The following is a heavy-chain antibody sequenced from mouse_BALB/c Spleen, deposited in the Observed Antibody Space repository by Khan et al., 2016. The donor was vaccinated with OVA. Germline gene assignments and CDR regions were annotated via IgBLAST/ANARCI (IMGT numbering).Heavy chain of an antibody. D-gene: IGHD1-1*01. Sequence: VQLQESGPGLVKPSQSLSLTCTVTGYSITSGYAWSWIRQFPGNKLEWMGYISYSGVTSYTPSLKSRISITRDTSKNQFFLQLNSVTTEDTATYYCARGKYYGYYFDYWGQGTTLTVSS. CDR3: ARGKYYGYYFDY. CDR2: ISYSGVT. J-gene: IGHJ2*01. CDR1: GYSITSGYA. V-gene: IGHV3-2*02.